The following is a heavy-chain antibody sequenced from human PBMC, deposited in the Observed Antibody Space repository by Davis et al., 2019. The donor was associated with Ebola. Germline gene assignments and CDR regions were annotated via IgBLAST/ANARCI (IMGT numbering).Heavy chain of an antibody. CDR3: ARQITFGGV. CDR1: GFTFSDYY. CDR2: ISSSGSTI. D-gene: IGHD3-16*01. Sequence: GESLKISCAASGFTFSDYYMSWIRQAPGKGLEWVSYISSSGSTIYYADSVKGRFTISRDNSKNTLYLQMNSLRAEDTAVYYCARQITFGGVWGQGTLVTVSS. V-gene: IGHV3-11*04. J-gene: IGHJ4*02.